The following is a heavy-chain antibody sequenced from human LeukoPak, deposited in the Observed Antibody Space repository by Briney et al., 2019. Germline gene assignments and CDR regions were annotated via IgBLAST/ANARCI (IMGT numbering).Heavy chain of an antibody. CDR1: GFTFSSYA. CDR2: ISGSGGST. J-gene: IGHJ4*02. CDR3: AKKNAGYYDSSGYRYDY. Sequence: GGSLRLSCAASGFTFSSYAMSWVRQAPGKGLEWVSAISGSGGSTYYADSVKGRFTISRDNSKDTLYLQMNSLRAEDTAVYYCAKKNAGYYDSSGYRYDYWGQGTLVTVSS. D-gene: IGHD3-22*01. V-gene: IGHV3-23*01.